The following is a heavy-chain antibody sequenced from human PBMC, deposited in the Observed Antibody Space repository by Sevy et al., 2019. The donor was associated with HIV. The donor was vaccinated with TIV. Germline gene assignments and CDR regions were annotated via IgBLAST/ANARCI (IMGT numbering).Heavy chain of an antibody. D-gene: IGHD3-3*01. CDR1: GDSITTSGSY. Sequence: SETLSLTCSVSGDSITTSGSYWGWIRQSPGKGLEWIGDISYGGITNYTPFLRGRATISRDTSKNHISLKMTSVTAADTAVYYCARIFSHWGQGSLVTVSS. CDR2: ISYGGIT. CDR3: ARIFSH. J-gene: IGHJ4*02. V-gene: IGHV4-39*02.